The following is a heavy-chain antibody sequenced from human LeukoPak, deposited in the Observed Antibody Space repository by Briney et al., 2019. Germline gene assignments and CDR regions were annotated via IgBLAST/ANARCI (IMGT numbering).Heavy chain of an antibody. J-gene: IGHJ4*02. CDR3: AKDIVYRPHGDYGYYFDY. D-gene: IGHD4-17*01. Sequence: GGSLRLSCAASGFTFSSYGMHWVRQAPGKGLEWVAFIRYDGSNKYYADSVKGRFTISRDNSKNTLYLQMNSLRAEDTAVYYCAKDIVYRPHGDYGYYFDYWGQGTLVTVSS. V-gene: IGHV3-30*02. CDR1: GFTFSSYG. CDR2: IRYDGSNK.